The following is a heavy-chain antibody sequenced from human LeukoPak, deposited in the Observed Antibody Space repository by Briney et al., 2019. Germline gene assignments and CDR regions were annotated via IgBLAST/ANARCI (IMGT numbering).Heavy chain of an antibody. D-gene: IGHD3-22*01. J-gene: IGHJ3*02. Sequence: PSETLSLTCTDPGGSISSYYWSWIRQPPGKGLEWIGYIYYSGTTNYSTSLKSRVNISVDTFKNQFDLKLSSVTAADTAVYYCERDARVDSSAYEGLRAFDIWGQGTMVTVSS. V-gene: IGHV4-59*01. CDR2: IYYSGTT. CDR1: GGSISSYY. CDR3: ERDARVDSSAYEGLRAFDI.